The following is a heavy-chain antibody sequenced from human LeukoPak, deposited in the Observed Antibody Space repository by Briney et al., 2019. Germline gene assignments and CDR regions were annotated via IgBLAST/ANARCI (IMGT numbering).Heavy chain of an antibody. CDR2: MYHGGST. J-gene: IGHJ5*02. V-gene: IGHV4-30-2*01. D-gene: IGHD4-17*01. CDR3: ASTNDFGDYMGA. CDR1: GGSISSGGYS. Sequence: SQTLSLTCAVSGGSISSGGYSWSWIRRPPGKGLEWIGYMYHGGSTYYSPSLEGRVTISVDRSKNQLSLKVTSVTAADTAVYYCASTNDFGDYMGAWGQGILVTVSS.